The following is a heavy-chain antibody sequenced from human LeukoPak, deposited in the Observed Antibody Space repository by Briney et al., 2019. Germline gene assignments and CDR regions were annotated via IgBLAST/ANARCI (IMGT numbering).Heavy chain of an antibody. CDR2: INHSGST. J-gene: IGHJ4*02. D-gene: IGHD3-9*01. Sequence: KPSETLSLTCAVYGGSFSGYYWSWIRQPPGKGLEWIGEINHSGSTNYNPSLKSRVTISVDTSKNQFSLKLSSVTAADTAVYYCVRHLRYFDWFPDYFDYWGQGTLVTVSS. CDR1: GGSFSGYY. V-gene: IGHV4-34*01. CDR3: VRHLRYFDWFPDYFDY.